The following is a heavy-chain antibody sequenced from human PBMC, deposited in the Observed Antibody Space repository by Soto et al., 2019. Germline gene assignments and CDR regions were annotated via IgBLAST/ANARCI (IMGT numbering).Heavy chain of an antibody. CDR2: ISPYNGNT. Sequence: ASVKVSCKSSGYPFTHYGITWVRRAPGQGLEWMGWISPYNGNTNYGQTLQGRVTLTTDTSTSTVYMELRSLRSDDTAVYYCARDQSFDRSYYYGIDVWGQGPTVTVS. CDR3: ARDQSFDRSYYYGIDV. V-gene: IGHV1-18*01. J-gene: IGHJ6*02. D-gene: IGHD3-10*01. CDR1: GYPFTHYG.